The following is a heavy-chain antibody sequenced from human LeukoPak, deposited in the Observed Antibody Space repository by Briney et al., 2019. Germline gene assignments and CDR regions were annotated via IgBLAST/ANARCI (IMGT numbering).Heavy chain of an antibody. CDR2: IYYSGST. D-gene: IGHD3-9*01. V-gene: IGHV4-59*01. CDR1: GGSISSYH. CDR3: ARTPRYFDWSSGAWFDP. J-gene: IGHJ5*02. Sequence: SETLSLTCTVSGGSISSYHWSWIRQPPGKGLEYIGYIYYSGSTNYNPSLKSRVTISVDTSKNQFSLKLSSVTAADTAVYYCARTPRYFDWSSGAWFDPWGQGTLVTVSS.